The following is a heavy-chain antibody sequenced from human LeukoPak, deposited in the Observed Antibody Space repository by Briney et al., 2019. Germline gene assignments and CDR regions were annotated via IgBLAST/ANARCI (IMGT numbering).Heavy chain of an antibody. CDR1: GFTFSNYW. J-gene: IGHJ4*02. Sequence: PGGSLRLSCAASGFTFSNYWMSWVRQAPGKGLEYVSAISNNGGSKYYADSVKGRFTISRDNSKNTLYLQMSSLRAEDTAVYYCVKGGYSSSWSLFDYWGQGTLVTVSS. CDR3: VKGGYSSSWSLFDY. CDR2: ISNNGGSK. V-gene: IGHV3-64D*06. D-gene: IGHD6-13*01.